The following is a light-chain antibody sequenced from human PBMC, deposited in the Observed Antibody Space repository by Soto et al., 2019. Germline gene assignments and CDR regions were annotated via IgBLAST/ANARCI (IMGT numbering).Light chain of an antibody. CDR1: QGIRNF. V-gene: IGKV1-27*01. CDR3: QRYDSAPQT. CDR2: AAS. Sequence: DIQMTQSPSSLSASVGDRVTITCRASQGIRNFLAWYQQKPGKVPTVLIYAASTLQSGVPSRFSGSGSGTDFTLTISSLQPEDVATYYCQRYDSAPQTFGQGTKVEIK. J-gene: IGKJ1*01.